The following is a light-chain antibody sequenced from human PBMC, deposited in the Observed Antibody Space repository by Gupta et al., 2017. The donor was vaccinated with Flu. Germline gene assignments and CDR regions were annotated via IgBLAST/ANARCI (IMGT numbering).Light chain of an antibody. CDR3: QQGHSYPYT. J-gene: IGKJ2*01. V-gene: IGKV1-9*01. CDR2: SAS. CDR1: QGVRSY. Sequence: PSFLAASVGDRVTITCRASQGVRSYVGWYQQKPGKAPKLLIYSASTLQSGFPSRFSGSGSGTEYTLTINGLHPEDFATYFCQQGHSYPYTFGQGTKLEIK.